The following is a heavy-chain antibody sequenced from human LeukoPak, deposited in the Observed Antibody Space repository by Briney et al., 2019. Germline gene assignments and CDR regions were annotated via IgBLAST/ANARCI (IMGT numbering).Heavy chain of an antibody. CDR3: ASPVGATTGFDY. CDR1: GGSISSYY. Sequence: SETLSLTCTVSGGSISSYYWSWIRRPPGKGLEWIGYIYYSGSTNYNPSLKSRVTISVDTSKNQFSLKLSSVTAADTAVYYCASPVGATTGFDYWGQGTLVTVSS. V-gene: IGHV4-59*08. CDR2: IYYSGST. D-gene: IGHD1-26*01. J-gene: IGHJ4*02.